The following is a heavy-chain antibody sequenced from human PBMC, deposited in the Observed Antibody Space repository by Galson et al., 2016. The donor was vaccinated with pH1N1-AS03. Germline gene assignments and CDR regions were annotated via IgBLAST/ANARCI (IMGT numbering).Heavy chain of an antibody. J-gene: IGHJ4*02. CDR3: ASAGYHTPGFHY. D-gene: IGHD6-25*01. V-gene: IGHV4-4*02. CDR1: GGSMTSPDW. CDR2: VHYSGTT. Sequence: SETLSLTCAVSGGSMTSPDWWTWVRQPPGKGLEWIGEVHYSGTTSYNPSLNRRVTMSIDKSNNQFSLNLGSVTAADTAVYFCASAGYHTPGFHYWGQGALVTVSS.